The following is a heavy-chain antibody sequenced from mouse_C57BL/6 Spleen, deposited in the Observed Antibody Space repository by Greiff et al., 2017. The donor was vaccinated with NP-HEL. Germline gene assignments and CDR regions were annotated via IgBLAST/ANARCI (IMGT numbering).Heavy chain of an antibody. CDR2: FYPGSGSI. CDR3: ARHEEVTKRYWYFDV. V-gene: IGHV1-62-2*01. Sequence: VKLVESGAELVKPGASVKLSCKASGYTFTEYTIHWVKQRSGQGLEWIGWFYPGSGSIKYNEKFKDKATLTADKSSSTVYMELSRLTSEDSAVYFCARHEEVTKRYWYFDVWGTGTTVTVSS. CDR1: GYTFTEYT. J-gene: IGHJ1*03. D-gene: IGHD2-2*01.